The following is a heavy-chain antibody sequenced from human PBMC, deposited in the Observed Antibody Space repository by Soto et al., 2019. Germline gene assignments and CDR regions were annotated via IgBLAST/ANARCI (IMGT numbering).Heavy chain of an antibody. CDR3: ARATDYRENYYYYYGLDV. Sequence: GGSLRLSCAASGFTFSSYTMHWVRQAPGKGLEWVAVMSYDGSTKYYADSVKGRFTISRDNSKNALYLQVNSLRAEDTAVYYCARATDYRENYYYYYGLDVWGQGTTVTVSS. D-gene: IGHD4-4*01. CDR2: MSYDGSTK. J-gene: IGHJ6*02. V-gene: IGHV3-30-3*01. CDR1: GFTFSSYT.